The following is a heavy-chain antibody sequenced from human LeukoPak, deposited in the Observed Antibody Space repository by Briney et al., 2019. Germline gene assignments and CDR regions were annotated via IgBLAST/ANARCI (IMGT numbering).Heavy chain of an antibody. CDR3: ARVHVRYTSGWYPFDY. Sequence: PGGSLRLSCAASGFVFSHYAIHWVRQAPGKGLEWVAVILYDGSNKYYADSVKGRFTISRDNSKNTLYLQMNSLRAEDTAVYYCARVHVRYTSGWYPFDYWGQGTLVTVSS. CDR2: ILYDGSNK. CDR1: GFVFSHYA. D-gene: IGHD6-19*01. V-gene: IGHV3-30*04. J-gene: IGHJ4*02.